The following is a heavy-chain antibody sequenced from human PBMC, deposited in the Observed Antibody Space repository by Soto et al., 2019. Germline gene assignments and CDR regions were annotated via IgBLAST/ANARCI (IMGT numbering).Heavy chain of an antibody. V-gene: IGHV1-69*13. CDR3: ARWEGSIAPLYGMDV. Sequence: GASVKVSCKASGGTFSSYAISWVRQAPGQGLEWMGGIIPIFGTANYAQKFQGRVTITADESTSTAYMELSSLRSEDTAVYYCARWEGSIAPLYGMDVWGQGTTVTVSS. CDR1: GGTFSSYA. CDR2: IIPIFGTA. J-gene: IGHJ6*02. D-gene: IGHD6-6*01.